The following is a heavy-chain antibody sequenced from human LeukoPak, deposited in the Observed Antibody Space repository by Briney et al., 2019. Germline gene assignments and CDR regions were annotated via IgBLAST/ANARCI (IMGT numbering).Heavy chain of an antibody. J-gene: IGHJ4*02. CDR2: IYPGDSDT. V-gene: IGHV5-51*01. CDR3: ATAVAATHLDY. CDR1: GYSFTSYW. D-gene: IGHD2-15*01. Sequence: GGSLKISCKGSGYSFTSYWIGWVRQMPGKGLEWMGIIYPGDSDTTYSPSFQGQVTISADKSISTAYLQWSSLKASDTAMYYCATAVAATHLDYWGQGTLVTVSS.